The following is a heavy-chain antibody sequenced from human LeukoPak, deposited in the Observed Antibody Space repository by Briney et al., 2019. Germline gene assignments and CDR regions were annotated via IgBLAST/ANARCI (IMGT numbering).Heavy chain of an antibody. CDR3: ARGPSITMVRGGQWYYYMDV. CDR2: INPSGGST. CDR1: GYTFTSYY. V-gene: IGHV1-46*01. J-gene: IGHJ6*03. D-gene: IGHD3-10*01. Sequence: ASVKVSCKASGYTFTSYYMHWVRQAPGQGLEWMGLINPSGGSTNYAQKFQGRVTMTRDTSTNTVYMELSSLRSEDTAVYYCARGPSITMVRGGQWYYYMDVWGKGTTVTIS.